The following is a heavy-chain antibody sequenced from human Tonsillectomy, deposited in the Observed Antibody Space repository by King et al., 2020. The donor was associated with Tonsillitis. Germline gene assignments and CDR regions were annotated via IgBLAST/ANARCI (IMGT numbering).Heavy chain of an antibody. D-gene: IGHD1-26*01. Sequence: QLQESGPGLVKPSETLPLTCSVSGGSVSSGSYYWSWIRQPPGKGLEWIGYIYYSGSTHYNPSLKSRVTISVDTSKNQFSLKLSSVTAADTAVYYCVRHAEVNSGSYYFDFWGQGTLVTVSS. CDR2: IYYSGST. CDR3: VRHAEVNSGSYYFDF. CDR1: GGSVSSGSYY. J-gene: IGHJ4*02. V-gene: IGHV4-61*01.